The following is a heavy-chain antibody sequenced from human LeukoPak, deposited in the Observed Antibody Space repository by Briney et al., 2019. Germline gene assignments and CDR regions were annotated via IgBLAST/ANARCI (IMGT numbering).Heavy chain of an antibody. V-gene: IGHV3-23*01. Sequence: GGSLRLSCAASGFTFSSLAMSWVRQAPGKGLEWVSTISGSGGGTYYADSVKGRFTISRDNSKNTLYLQMNSLRAEDTAVYYCGRIAINANNGMDVWGQGTTVTVSS. CDR1: GFTFSSLA. D-gene: IGHD1/OR15-1a*01. CDR3: GRIAINANNGMDV. CDR2: ISGSGGGT. J-gene: IGHJ6*02.